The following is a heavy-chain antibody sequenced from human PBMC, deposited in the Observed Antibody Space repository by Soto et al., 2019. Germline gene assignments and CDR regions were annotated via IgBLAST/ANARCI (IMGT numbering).Heavy chain of an antibody. J-gene: IGHJ6*02. CDR3: ARRLIIYYGMDV. Sequence: TCTVSGGSISSYYWSWIRQPPGKGLEWIGYIYYSGSTNYNPSLKSRVTISVDTSKNQFSLKLSSVTAADTAVYYCARRLIIYYGMDVWGQGTTVTVSS. CDR2: IYYSGST. V-gene: IGHV4-59*12. D-gene: IGHD2-8*01. CDR1: GGSISSYY.